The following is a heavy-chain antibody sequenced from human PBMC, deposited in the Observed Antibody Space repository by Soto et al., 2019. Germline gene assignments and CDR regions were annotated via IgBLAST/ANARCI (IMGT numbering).Heavy chain of an antibody. CDR1: GGTFSSYA. J-gene: IGHJ5*02. V-gene: IGHV1-8*02. D-gene: IGHD6-6*01. CDR2: MNPNSGNT. CDR3: AREKGSSGFDP. Sequence: ASVKVSCKASGGTFSSYAISWVRQAPGQGLEWMGWMNPNSGNTGYAQKFQGRVTMTRNTSISTAYMELSSLRSEDTAVYYCAREKGSSGFDPWGQGTLVTVSS.